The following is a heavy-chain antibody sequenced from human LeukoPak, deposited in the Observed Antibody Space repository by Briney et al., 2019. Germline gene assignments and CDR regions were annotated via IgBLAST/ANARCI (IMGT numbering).Heavy chain of an antibody. J-gene: IGHJ4*02. V-gene: IGHV3-33*06. D-gene: IGHD4-17*01. Sequence: PGRSLRLSCAASGFTFRSYGLHWVRQAPGKGLEWVALIRSDGSSKNYADSVQGRFTISRDASKNTVYLQMNSLRAEDTAVYSCAKWSGDYPSYYLVYWGQGTLVTVSS. CDR1: GFTFRSYG. CDR2: IRSDGSSK. CDR3: AKWSGDYPSYYLVY.